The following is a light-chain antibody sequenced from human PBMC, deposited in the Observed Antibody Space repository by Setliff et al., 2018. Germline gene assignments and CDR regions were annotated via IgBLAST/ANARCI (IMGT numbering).Light chain of an antibody. CDR3: ATWDFSLRGVV. V-gene: IGLV1-51*01. CDR1: SSNIGSSY. J-gene: IGLJ2*01. Sequence: QSALTQPPSVSAAPRQKVTISCSGSSSNIGSSYVSWYQQVPGTAPRLLIYDNNKRPSGIPDRFSGSKSGASGTLGITGLQTGDEAEYYCATWDFSLRGVVFGGGTQLTVL. CDR2: DNN.